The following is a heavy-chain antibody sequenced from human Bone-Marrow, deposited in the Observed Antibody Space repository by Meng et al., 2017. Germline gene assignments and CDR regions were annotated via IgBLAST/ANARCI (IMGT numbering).Heavy chain of an antibody. CDR3: ARVSGDNY. J-gene: IGHJ4*02. Sequence: GGSLRLSCAASGFTFSSYAMHWVRQAPGKGLEWLGRIRNKANSYTTEYAASVKGRFTISRDDSKNSLYLQMNSLKTEDTAVYYCARVSGDNYWGQGTPVTVSS. CDR2: IRNKANSYTT. CDR1: GFTFSSYA. V-gene: IGHV3-72*01. D-gene: IGHD2-21*02.